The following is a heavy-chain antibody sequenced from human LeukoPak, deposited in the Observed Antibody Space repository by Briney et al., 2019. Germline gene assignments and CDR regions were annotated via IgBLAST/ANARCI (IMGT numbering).Heavy chain of an antibody. CDR2: IYYSGST. J-gene: IGHJ4*02. CDR1: GGSISSYY. D-gene: IGHD3-22*01. Sequence: SETLSLTCTVSGGSISSYYWSWIRQPPGKGLEWIGYIYYSGSTNYNPSLKSRVTISVDTSKNQFSLKLSSVTAADTAVYYCARDHGSYDSSGYYPWYFDYWGQGTLVTVSS. V-gene: IGHV4-59*01. CDR3: ARDHGSYDSSGYYPWYFDY.